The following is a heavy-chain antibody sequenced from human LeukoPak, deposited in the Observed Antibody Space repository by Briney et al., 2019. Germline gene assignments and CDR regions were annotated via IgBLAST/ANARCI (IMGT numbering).Heavy chain of an antibody. J-gene: IGHJ4*02. CDR1: GFTFSSYA. CDR2: ISYDESNK. CDR3: AREPNIDWLSRFDY. Sequence: PGRSLTLSCTASGFTFSSYAMHWVRQAPGQGLEWVAVISYDESNKYYADSVKGRFTISRENSKNTLYQQMNSMRADDTAVYCWAREPNIDWLSRFDYWGQGTLVTVSS. V-gene: IGHV3-30-3*01. D-gene: IGHD3-9*01.